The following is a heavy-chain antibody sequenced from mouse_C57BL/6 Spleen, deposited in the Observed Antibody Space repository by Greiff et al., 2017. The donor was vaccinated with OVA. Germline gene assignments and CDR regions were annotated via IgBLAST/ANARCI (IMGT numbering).Heavy chain of an antibody. Sequence: VKLQESGPGLVQPSQSLSITCTVSGFSLTSYGVHWVRQSPGKGLEWLGVIWSGGSTDYNAAFISRLSISKDNSKSQVFFKMNSLQADDTAIYYCARLDLMDYWGQGTSVTVSS. CDR2: IWSGGST. V-gene: IGHV2-2*01. CDR1: GFSLTSYG. J-gene: IGHJ4*01. CDR3: ARLDLMDY.